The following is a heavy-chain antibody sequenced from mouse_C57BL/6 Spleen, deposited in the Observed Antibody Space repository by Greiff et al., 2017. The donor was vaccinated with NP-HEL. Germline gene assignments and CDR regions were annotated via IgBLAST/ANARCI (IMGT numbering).Heavy chain of an antibody. CDR1: GFNIKDYY. CDR3: TLYYYGSTYGDY. J-gene: IGHJ2*01. V-gene: IGHV14-1*01. CDR2: IDPEDGDT. D-gene: IGHD1-1*01. Sequence: VQLQQSGAELVRPGASVKLSCTASGFNIKDYYMHWVKQRPEQGLEWIGRIDPEDGDTEYAPKFQGKATMTADTSSNTAYLQLSSLTSEDTAVYYCTLYYYGSTYGDYWGQGTTLTVSS.